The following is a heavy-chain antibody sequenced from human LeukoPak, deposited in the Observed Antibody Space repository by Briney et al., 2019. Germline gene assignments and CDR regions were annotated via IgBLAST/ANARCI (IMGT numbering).Heavy chain of an antibody. CDR1: EFTFSSYS. J-gene: IGHJ6*02. CDR3: ARDRTNYYDSPGNYGMDV. Sequence: GGSLRLSCAASEFTFSSYSMNWVRQAPGKGLEWVSSISSSSSYIYYADSVKGRFTISRDNAKNSLYLQMNSLRAEDTAVYYCARDRTNYYDSPGNYGMDVWGQGTTVTVSS. CDR2: ISSSSSYI. D-gene: IGHD3-22*01. V-gene: IGHV3-21*01.